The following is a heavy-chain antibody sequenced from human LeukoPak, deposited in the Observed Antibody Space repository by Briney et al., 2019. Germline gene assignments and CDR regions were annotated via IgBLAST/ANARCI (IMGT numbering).Heavy chain of an antibody. Sequence: GASVKVSCKASGYTFTSYAMHWVRQAPGQRLEWMGWINAGNGNTKYSQKFQGRVTITRDTSASTAYMELSSLTSEDTAVYYCARAWPRVVGATTYWFDPWGQGTLVTVSS. CDR3: ARAWPRVVGATTYWFDP. CDR1: GYTFTSYA. CDR2: INAGNGNT. J-gene: IGHJ5*02. D-gene: IGHD1-26*01. V-gene: IGHV1-3*01.